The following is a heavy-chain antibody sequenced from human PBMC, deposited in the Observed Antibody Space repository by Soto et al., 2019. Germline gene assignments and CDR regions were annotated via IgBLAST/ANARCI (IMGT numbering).Heavy chain of an antibody. CDR1: GDSFSNYY. Sequence: QVQLQESGPGLVKPSETLSLTCTVSGDSFSNYYWSWIRQPPGKGLEWIGYIYYSGSTNYNPSLKSRVTISVDTSRNQFSLRLSSVPAADTAVYYCARRYGGNLDYWGQGTLVTVSS. D-gene: IGHD5-18*01. V-gene: IGHV4-59*08. CDR3: ARRYGGNLDY. CDR2: IYYSGST. J-gene: IGHJ4*02.